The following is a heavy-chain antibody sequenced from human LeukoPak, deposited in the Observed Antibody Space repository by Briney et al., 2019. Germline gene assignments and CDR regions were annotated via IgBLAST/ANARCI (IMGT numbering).Heavy chain of an antibody. CDR2: INAGNGDT. CDR3: ARDLTVVRLGWNYDP. Sequence: GASVKVSCKAPGYPFTAFAVHWVRQAPGQRLEWMGWINAGNGDTTYSQKFQGRVTITRDTSASTVYMDLSGLRSDDTAVYYCARDLTVVRLGWNYDPWGQGTLVTVSS. V-gene: IGHV1-3*01. D-gene: IGHD1-7*01. CDR1: GYPFTAFA. J-gene: IGHJ5*02.